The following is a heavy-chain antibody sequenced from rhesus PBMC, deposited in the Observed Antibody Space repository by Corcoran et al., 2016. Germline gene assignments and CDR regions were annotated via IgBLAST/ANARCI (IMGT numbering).Heavy chain of an antibody. D-gene: IGHD3-34*01. V-gene: IGHV1S2*01. J-gene: IGHJ2*01. CDR2: IKPYNGTT. CDR1: GYTFTSYY. Sequence: QVQLVQSGAEIKQPGASVKLSCKASGYTFTSYYMHWVRQAPGQGLEWMGWIKPYNGTTKHAQKFQGRGTMTRDTATSTAYMELSSLRSEDTAVYYCASSDWGDYADWYFDLWGPGTPITISS. CDR3: ASSDWGDYADWYFDL.